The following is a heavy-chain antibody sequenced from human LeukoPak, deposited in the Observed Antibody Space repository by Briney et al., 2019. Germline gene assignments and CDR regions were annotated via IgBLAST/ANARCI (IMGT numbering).Heavy chain of an antibody. CDR1: GGSISSYY. D-gene: IGHD2-2*02. Sequence: SETLSLTCTVSGGSISSYYWSWIRQPAGKGLEWIGRIYTSGSTNYNPSLKSRVTMLVDTSKNQFSLKLGSVTAADTAVYYCARDGYCSSTSCYIWGYYYYYMDVWGKGTTVTVSS. V-gene: IGHV4-4*07. CDR3: ARDGYCSSTSCYIWGYYYYYMDV. J-gene: IGHJ6*03. CDR2: IYTSGST.